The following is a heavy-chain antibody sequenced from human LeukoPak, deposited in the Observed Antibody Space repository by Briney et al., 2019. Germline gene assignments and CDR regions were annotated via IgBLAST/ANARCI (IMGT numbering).Heavy chain of an antibody. J-gene: IGHJ4*02. CDR3: AKAHSSSWYYFGD. D-gene: IGHD6-13*01. CDR1: GFTFSSYA. V-gene: IGHV3-23*01. Sequence: QSGGSLRLSCAASGFTFSSYAMSWVRQAPGKGLEWVSAISGSGGSTYYADSVKGRFTISRDNSKNTLYLQMNSLRAGDTAVYYCAKAHSSSWYYFGDWGQGARVTVSS. CDR2: ISGSGGST.